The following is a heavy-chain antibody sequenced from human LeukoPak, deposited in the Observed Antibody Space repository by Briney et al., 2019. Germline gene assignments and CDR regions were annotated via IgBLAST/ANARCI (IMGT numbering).Heavy chain of an antibody. CDR2: IWYDGSNK. V-gene: IGHV3-33*08. D-gene: IGHD2-15*01. Sequence: GRSLRLSCAASGFTFSSYGMHWVRQAPGKGLEWVAVIWYDGSNKYYADSVRGRFTISRDNSKNTLYLQMNSLRAEDTAVYYCARDLLVVVVAATLAFDYWGQGTLVTVSS. CDR3: ARDLLVVVVAATLAFDY. CDR1: GFTFSSYG. J-gene: IGHJ4*02.